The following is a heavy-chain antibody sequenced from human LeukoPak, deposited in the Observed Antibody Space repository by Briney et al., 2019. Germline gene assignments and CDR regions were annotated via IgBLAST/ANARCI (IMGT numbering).Heavy chain of an antibody. CDR3: ARQSITIFGVVRPTYYFDY. J-gene: IGHJ4*02. CDR2: IYYSGST. V-gene: IGHV4-39*01. Sequence: SETLSLTCTVSGGSISSSSYYWGWIRQPPGTGLEWIGSIYYSGSTYYNPSLKSRVIISVDTSKNQFSLKLSSVTAADTAVYYCARQSITIFGVVRPTYYFDYWGQGTLVTVSS. D-gene: IGHD3-3*01. CDR1: GGSISSSSYY.